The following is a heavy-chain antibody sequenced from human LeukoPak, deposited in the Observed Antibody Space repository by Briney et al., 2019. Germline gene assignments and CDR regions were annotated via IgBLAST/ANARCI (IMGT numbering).Heavy chain of an antibody. J-gene: IGHJ4*02. D-gene: IGHD2-8*01. Sequence: GGSLRLSCAASGFTFSSYDMHWVRQATGKGLEWVSAIGTAGDTYYLDSVKGRFTISRENAKNSGYLQMNSLRAGDTAVYYCAREAAYCTNGVCPLDYWGQGTLVTVPS. V-gene: IGHV3-13*01. CDR1: GFTFSSYD. CDR2: IGTAGDT. CDR3: AREAAYCTNGVCPLDY.